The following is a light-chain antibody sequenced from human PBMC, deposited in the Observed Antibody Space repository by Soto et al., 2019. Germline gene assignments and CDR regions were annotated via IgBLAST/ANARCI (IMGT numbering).Light chain of an antibody. Sequence: IQLTQSPSSLSASVGDRVIITCRASQAISSYLAWYQQKPGKAPNLLIYKASTLQSGVPSRFSGSGSGSEFTLTISSLGPEDSEVEYCQQRRNWPARFGEGTKVNIK. CDR1: QAISSY. J-gene: IGKJ1*01. CDR2: KAS. V-gene: IGKV1-9*01. CDR3: QQRRNWPAR.